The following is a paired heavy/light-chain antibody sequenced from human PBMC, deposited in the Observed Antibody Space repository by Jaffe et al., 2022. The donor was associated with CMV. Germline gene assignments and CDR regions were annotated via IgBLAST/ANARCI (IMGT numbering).Heavy chain of an antibody. CDR2: INHSGNS. CDR1: GGSFSGYS. CDR3: ARGVTVYYDGSGNFYNYYSYMDV. V-gene: IGHV4-34*01. J-gene: IGHJ6*03. D-gene: IGHD3-22*01. Sequence: QVQLQQWGAGLLKPSETLSLTCAVSGGSFSGYSWTWIRQPPGKGLEWIGEINHSGNSNYNLSLTSRVTISVDTSKSQFSLRLRSMTAADTAMYYCARGVTVYYDGSGNFYNYYSYMDVWGKGTTVTVSS.
Light chain of an antibody. CDR2: PKN. CDR3: NSRDISYAHQVL. J-gene: IGLJ2*01. CDR1: SLRNYY. V-gene: IGLV3-19*01. Sequence: SSELTQDPAVSVALGQTVRITCQGDSLRNYYASWYQQKPGQAPVLVIQPKNNRPSGIPDRFSGSSSGNTASLTITGAQAEDEADYYCNSRDISYAHQVLFGGGTKLTVL.